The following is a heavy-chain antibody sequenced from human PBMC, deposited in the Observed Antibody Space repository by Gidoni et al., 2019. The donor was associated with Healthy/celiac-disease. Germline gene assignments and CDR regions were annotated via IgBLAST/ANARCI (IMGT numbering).Heavy chain of an antibody. D-gene: IGHD3-10*01. CDR3: ARQADMVRGSPPGD. CDR2: IYYSGST. J-gene: IGHJ4*02. CDR1: GGSISSSSYY. V-gene: IGHV4-39*01. Sequence: QLQLQESAPGLVKPSETLSLTCPVSGGSISSSSYYWGWIRQPPGKGLEWIGSIYYSGSTYYNPSLQRRVTISVDTSKNQFSLKLSSVTAADTAVYYCARQADMVRGSPPGDWGQGTLVTVSS.